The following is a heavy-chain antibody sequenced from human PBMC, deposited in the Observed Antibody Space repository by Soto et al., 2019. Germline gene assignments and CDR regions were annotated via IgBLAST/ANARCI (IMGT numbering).Heavy chain of an antibody. CDR1: GGSFSGYY. Sequence: PSETLSLTCAVYGGSFSGYYWSWIRQPPGKGLEWIGEINHSGSTNYNPSLKSRVTISVDTSKNQFSLKLSSVTAADTAVYYCARWGSGWYYFDYWGQGTLVIVS. V-gene: IGHV4-34*01. CDR3: ARWGSGWYYFDY. J-gene: IGHJ4*02. CDR2: INHSGST. D-gene: IGHD6-19*01.